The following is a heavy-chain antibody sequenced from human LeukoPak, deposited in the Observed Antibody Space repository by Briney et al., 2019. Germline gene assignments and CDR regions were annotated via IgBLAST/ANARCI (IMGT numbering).Heavy chain of an antibody. Sequence: GESLKISCKGSGYTFTSYWIAWVRQMPGKGLEWMGLIYPGDSDTRYSPSSQGQVTISVDKSISTAYLQWSSLKASDTAMYYCARHISGGDVVVVPAAIPYDYWGQGTLVTVSS. CDR2: IYPGDSDT. V-gene: IGHV5-51*01. J-gene: IGHJ4*02. CDR1: GYTFTSYW. CDR3: ARHISGGDVVVVPAAIPYDY. D-gene: IGHD2-2*02.